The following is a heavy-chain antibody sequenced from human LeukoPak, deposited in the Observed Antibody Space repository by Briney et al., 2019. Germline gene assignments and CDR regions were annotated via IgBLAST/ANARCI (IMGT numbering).Heavy chain of an antibody. CDR1: GFTFSSYG. CDR3: AKLLRDVTIYDF. J-gene: IGHJ4*01. Sequence: GGSLRLSCAASGFTFSSYGMHWVGQAPGKGLEWVASINQDERAKRYVDSVKGRFTISRDNTKNSLFLQMNSLRAEDAAFYYCAKLLRDVTIYDFWGHGTLVTVSS. D-gene: IGHD5-24*01. V-gene: IGHV3-7*01. CDR2: INQDERAK.